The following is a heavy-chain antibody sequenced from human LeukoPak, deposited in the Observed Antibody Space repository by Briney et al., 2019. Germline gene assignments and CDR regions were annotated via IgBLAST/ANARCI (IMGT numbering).Heavy chain of an antibody. CDR1: GGSISSYY. Sequence: PSETLSLTCTVPGGSISSYYWSWIRQPPGKGLEWIGYIYYSGSTNYNPSLKSRVTISVDTSKNQFSLKLSSVTAADTAVYYCARHPIAPYDYVWGSYRSNSGAFDIWGQGTMVTVSS. D-gene: IGHD3-16*02. CDR3: ARHPIAPYDYVWGSYRSNSGAFDI. V-gene: IGHV4-59*08. J-gene: IGHJ3*02. CDR2: IYYSGST.